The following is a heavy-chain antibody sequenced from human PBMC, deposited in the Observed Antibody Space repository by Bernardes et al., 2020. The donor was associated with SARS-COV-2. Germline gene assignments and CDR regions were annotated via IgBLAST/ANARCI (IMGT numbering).Heavy chain of an antibody. V-gene: IGHV1-18*01. Sequence: APLEVSCKASGYTFTSYGISWVRQAPGQGLEWMGWISAYNGNTNYAQKLQGRVTMTTDTSTSTAYMELRSLRSDDTAVYYCARVLGYYDSSGYYYTDDAFDIWGQGTMVTVSS. J-gene: IGHJ3*02. CDR3: ARVLGYYDSSGYYYTDDAFDI. D-gene: IGHD3-22*01. CDR1: GYTFTSYG. CDR2: ISAYNGNT.